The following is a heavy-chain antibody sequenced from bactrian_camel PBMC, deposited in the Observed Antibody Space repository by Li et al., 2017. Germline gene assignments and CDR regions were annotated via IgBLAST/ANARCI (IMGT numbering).Heavy chain of an antibody. CDR3: AARYYWDGLIRCSGLDWGVDY. V-gene: IGHV3S53*01. CDR1: PASYSTYC. D-gene: IGHD2*01. CDR2: IDSSGRT. Sequence: HVQLVESGGGSVQAGGSLTLSCEGSPASYSTYCMGWSRQVPGLKRKGVASIDSSGRTTYADSVKGRFTIGVDNANNTLFLQMVSLKPEDTGMYYCAARYYWDGLIRCSGLDWGVDYWGQGTQVTVS. J-gene: IGHJ4*01.